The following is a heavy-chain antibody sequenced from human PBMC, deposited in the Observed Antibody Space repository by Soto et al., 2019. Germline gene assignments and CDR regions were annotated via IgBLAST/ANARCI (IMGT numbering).Heavy chain of an antibody. V-gene: IGHV1-8*01. CDR3: ARVSGDYYYYYYMDV. CDR1: GYTFTSYD. Sequence: ASVKVSCKASGYTFTSYDINWVRQATGQGLEWKGWMNPNSGNTGYAQKFQGGVTMTRNTSISTAYMELSSLRSEDTAVFYFARVSGDYYYYYYMDVWGKGTTVTVSS. J-gene: IGHJ6*03. D-gene: IGHD2-21*02. CDR2: MNPNSGNT.